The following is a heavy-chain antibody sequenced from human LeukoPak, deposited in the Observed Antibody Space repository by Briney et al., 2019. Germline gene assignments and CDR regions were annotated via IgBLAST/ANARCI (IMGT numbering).Heavy chain of an antibody. V-gene: IGHV3-48*03. D-gene: IGHD3-22*01. CDR2: ISSSGSTI. J-gene: IGHJ4*02. CDR1: GFTFSSYE. CDR3: ARDRGGYYYANDY. Sequence: GGSLRLSCAASGFTFSSYEMNWVRQAPGKGLEWVSYISSSGSTIYYADSVKGRFTISRDNAKNSLYLQMNSLRAEDTAVYYCARDRGGYYYANDYWGQGTLVTVSS.